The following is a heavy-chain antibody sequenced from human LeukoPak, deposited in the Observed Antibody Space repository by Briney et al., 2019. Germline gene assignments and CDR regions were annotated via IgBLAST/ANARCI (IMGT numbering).Heavy chain of an antibody. CDR1: GYSFTSYW. V-gene: IGHV5-51*01. J-gene: IGHJ4*02. Sequence: GASLKISCDGSGYSFTSYWNGWGRPLPGKGLEWMGIIYRGDSDTRYSPSFQGQVTISADQSIRTAYLQWSSLKASDTAMYYGARLSDDSFDFWGQGTLVTVAS. D-gene: IGHD1-1*01. CDR3: ARLSDDSFDF. CDR2: IYRGDSDT.